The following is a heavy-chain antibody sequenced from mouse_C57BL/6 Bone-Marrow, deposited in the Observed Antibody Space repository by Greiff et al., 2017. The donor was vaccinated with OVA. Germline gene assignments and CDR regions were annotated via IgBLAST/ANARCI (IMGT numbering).Heavy chain of an antibody. CDR1: GYTFTDYY. V-gene: IGHV1-19*01. Sequence: EVQLQQSGPVLVKPGASVKMSCKASGYTFTDYYMNWVKQSHGKSLEWIGVINPYNGGTSYNQKFKGKATLTVDKSSSTAYMELNSLTSEDSAVYYCARQLRLDYFDYWGQGTTRTVSS. D-gene: IGHD3-2*02. CDR3: ARQLRLDYFDY. CDR2: INPYNGGT. J-gene: IGHJ2*01.